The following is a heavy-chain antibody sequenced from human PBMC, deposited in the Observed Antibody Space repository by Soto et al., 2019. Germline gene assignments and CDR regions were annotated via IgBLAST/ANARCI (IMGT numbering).Heavy chain of an antibody. CDR3: ATERCSSTSYENNWFDP. V-gene: IGHV1-24*01. CDR1: GYTLTELS. J-gene: IGHJ5*02. Sequence: GASVKVSCKVSGYTLTELSMHWVRQAPGKGLEWMGGFDPEDGGTIYAQKFQGRVTMTEDTSTDTAYMELSGLRSEDTAVYYCATERCSSTSYENNWFDPWGQGTLVTVSS. D-gene: IGHD2-2*01. CDR2: FDPEDGGT.